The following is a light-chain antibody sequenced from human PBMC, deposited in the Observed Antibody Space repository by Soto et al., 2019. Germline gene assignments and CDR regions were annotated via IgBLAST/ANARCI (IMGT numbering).Light chain of an antibody. CDR1: YNL. CDR3: SSYTNIGTWV. V-gene: IGLV2-14*01. J-gene: IGLJ3*02. Sequence: QSVLTQPASVSGSPGQSITISCSGTYNLVSWYQQHPGKAPKLMIYEVNNRPSGVSNRFSGSKSGNTASLTISGLQAEDEADYYCSSYTNIGTWVFGGGTKVTVL. CDR2: EVN.